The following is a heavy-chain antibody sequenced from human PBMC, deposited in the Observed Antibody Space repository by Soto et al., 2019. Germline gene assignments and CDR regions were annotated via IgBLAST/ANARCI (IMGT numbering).Heavy chain of an antibody. J-gene: IGHJ4*02. Sequence: GGSLRLSCAASGFTFSNYAMSWVCQAPGKGLEWVSAISVSGVLTYYTDSVKARFTISRDNSKNTLYLQMNSLRDGYMAVYYCTKYPYSWGSYRYSFDAWGQGTMVTVS. CDR3: TKYPYSWGSYRYSFDA. CDR2: ISVSGVLT. D-gene: IGHD3-16*02. CDR1: GFTFSNYA. V-gene: IGHV3-23*01.